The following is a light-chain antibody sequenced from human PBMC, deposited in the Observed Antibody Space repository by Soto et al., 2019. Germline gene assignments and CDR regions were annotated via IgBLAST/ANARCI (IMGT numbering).Light chain of an antibody. CDR3: HQYYTTLPT. Sequence: DIVMTQSPDSLAVSLGERATVNCKSSQSVLNNSNKKNYLAWFLQKPGQPPKLLIYWASSRESGVPDRFSGSGSGTDFTLTINNLQAEDVAVYYCHQYYTTLPTFGQGTKVEIK. CDR1: QSVLNNSNKKNY. V-gene: IGKV4-1*01. CDR2: WAS. J-gene: IGKJ1*01.